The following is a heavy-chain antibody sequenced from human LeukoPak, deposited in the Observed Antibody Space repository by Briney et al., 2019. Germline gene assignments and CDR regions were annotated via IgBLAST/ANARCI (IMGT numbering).Heavy chain of an antibody. Sequence: PSETLSLTCTVSGGSISSGGYYWSWIRQPPGKGLEWIGYIYHSGSTYYNPSLKSRVTISVDRSKNQFSLKLSSVTAADTAVYYCARGRALDYWGQGTLVTVSS. J-gene: IGHJ4*02. CDR3: ARGRALDY. CDR1: GGSISSGGYY. V-gene: IGHV4-30-2*01. D-gene: IGHD2-15*01. CDR2: IYHSGST.